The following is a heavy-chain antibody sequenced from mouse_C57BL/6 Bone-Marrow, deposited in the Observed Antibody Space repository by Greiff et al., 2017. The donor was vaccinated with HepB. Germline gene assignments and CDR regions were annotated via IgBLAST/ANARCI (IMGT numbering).Heavy chain of an antibody. CDR3: AYSNYVGAWFAY. CDR2: IYPGDGDT. D-gene: IGHD2-5*01. V-gene: IGHV1-80*01. Sequence: VQLVESGAELVKPGASVKISCKASGYAFSSYWMNWVKQRPGKGLEWIGQIYPGDGDTNYNGKFKGKATLTADKSSSTAYMQLSSLTSEDSAVYFCAYSNYVGAWFAYWGQGTLVTVSA. J-gene: IGHJ3*01. CDR1: GYAFSSYW.